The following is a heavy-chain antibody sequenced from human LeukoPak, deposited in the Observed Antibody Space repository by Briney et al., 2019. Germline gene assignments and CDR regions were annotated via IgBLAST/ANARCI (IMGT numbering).Heavy chain of an antibody. CDR2: IYYSGST. J-gene: IGHJ4*02. V-gene: IGHV4-39*07. CDR1: GGSISSSSYY. Sequence: PSETLSLTCTVSGGSISSSSYYWGWIRQPPGKGLEWIGSIYYSGSTYYNPSLKSRVTISVDTSKNQFSLKLSSVTAADTAVYYCARGYCYDSSGLFDYWGQGTLVTVSS. CDR3: ARGYCYDSSGLFDY. D-gene: IGHD3-22*01.